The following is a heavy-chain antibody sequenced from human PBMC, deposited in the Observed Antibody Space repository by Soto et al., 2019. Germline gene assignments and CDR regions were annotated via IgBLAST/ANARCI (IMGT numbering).Heavy chain of an antibody. D-gene: IGHD5-12*01. J-gene: IGHJ4*02. CDR1: GGSLTGYY. CDR2: VKDGGST. V-gene: IGHV4-34*01. Sequence: QVQLQQWGAGLLKPSETLSLTCTGNGGSLTGYYWSWILQPPGKGLEWIGEVKDGGSTNYSPSLRGRVSISADTSKNHFSLRLNSVTAADTAVYFCARGQEGIVATHWDQGALVTVSS. CDR3: ARGQEGIVATH.